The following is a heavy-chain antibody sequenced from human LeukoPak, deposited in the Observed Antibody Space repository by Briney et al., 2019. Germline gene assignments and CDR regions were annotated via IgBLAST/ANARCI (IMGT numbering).Heavy chain of an antibody. V-gene: IGHV4-39*01. D-gene: IGHD6-19*01. CDR3: ARHFPGVAVAGYYFDY. CDR1: GGSISSSSYY. Sequence: KPSETLSLTCTVSGGSISSSSYYCGWIRQPPGKGLEWIGSIYYSGSTYYNPSLKSRVTISVDTSKNQFSLKLSSVTAADTAVYYCARHFPGVAVAGYYFDYWGQGTLVTVSS. J-gene: IGHJ4*02. CDR2: IYYSGST.